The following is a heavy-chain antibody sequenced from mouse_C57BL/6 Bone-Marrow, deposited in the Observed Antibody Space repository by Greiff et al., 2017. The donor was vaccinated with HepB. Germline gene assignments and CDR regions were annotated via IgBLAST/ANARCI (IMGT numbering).Heavy chain of an antibody. D-gene: IGHD2-4*01. CDR1: GNTFPSFG. V-gene: IGHV1-81*01. J-gene: IGHJ2*01. Sequence: VQLQESGAELARPGASVKLSCKASGNTFPSFGISWVKQRTGQGLEWIGEIYPRSGNTYYNEKFKGKATLTADKSSSTAYMELRSLTSEDSAVYFCARGGYYDYGDYWGQGTTLTVSS. CDR2: IYPRSGNT. CDR3: ARGGYYDYGDY.